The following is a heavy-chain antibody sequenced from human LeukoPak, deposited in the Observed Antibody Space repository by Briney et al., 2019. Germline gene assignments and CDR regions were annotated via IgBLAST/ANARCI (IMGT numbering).Heavy chain of an antibody. V-gene: IGHV3-30*02. D-gene: IGHD6-19*01. CDR1: GFTFSSYA. CDR2: IRNDGSNK. CDR3: ARDSPWGWHSSGWREFYYYYYYMDV. Sequence: PGGSLRLSCAASGFTFSSYAMHWVRQAPGRGLEWVTFIRNDGSNKYYADSVKGRFTISRDNSKNTLYLQMNSLRAEDTAVYYCARDSPWGWHSSGWREFYYYYYYMDVWGKGTTVTVSS. J-gene: IGHJ6*03.